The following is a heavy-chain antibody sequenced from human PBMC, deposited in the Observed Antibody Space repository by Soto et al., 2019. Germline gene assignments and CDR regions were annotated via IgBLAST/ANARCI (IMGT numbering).Heavy chain of an antibody. CDR3: ARDQGPFSKLELQGGGMDV. J-gene: IGHJ6*02. CDR2: IYYSGST. Sequence: QVQLQESGPGLVKPSETLSLTCTVSGGSISSYYWSWIRQPPGKGLEWIGYIYYSGSTNYNPSLKSRVTISVDTSKNQFSLKLSSVTAADTAVYYCARDQGPFSKLELQGGGMDVWGQGTTVTVSS. D-gene: IGHD1-7*01. CDR1: GGSISSYY. V-gene: IGHV4-59*01.